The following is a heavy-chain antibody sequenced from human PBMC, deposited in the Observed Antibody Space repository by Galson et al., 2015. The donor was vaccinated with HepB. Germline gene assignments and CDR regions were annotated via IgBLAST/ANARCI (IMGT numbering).Heavy chain of an antibody. J-gene: IGHJ6*03. CDR1: GYSFTTYW. CDR2: IYPGDSTT. Sequence: QSGAEVKKPGESLKISCKASGYSFTTYWIGWVRQMPGKGLEWMGIIYPGDSTTRYSPSFQGQVTISADKSISTAYLQWSSLKASDTAMYYCARRGGSCSGGSCYSGIMGSYYYMDVWGKGTTVTVSS. D-gene: IGHD2-15*01. V-gene: IGHV5-51*03. CDR3: ARRGGSCSGGSCYSGIMGSYYYMDV.